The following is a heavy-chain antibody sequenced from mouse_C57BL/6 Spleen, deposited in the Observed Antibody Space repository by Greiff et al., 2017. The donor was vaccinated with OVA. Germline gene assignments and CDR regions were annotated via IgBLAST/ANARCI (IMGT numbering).Heavy chain of an antibody. Sequence: EVKLMESGGGLVKPGGSLKLSCAASGFTFSSYAMSWVRQTPEKRLEWVATISAGGSYTYYPDNVKGRFTISRDNAKNNLYLQMSHLKSEDTAMYYCAREGLRGAFDYWGQGTTLTVSS. CDR1: GFTFSSYA. CDR3: AREGLRGAFDY. D-gene: IGHD2-4*01. J-gene: IGHJ2*01. CDR2: ISAGGSYT. V-gene: IGHV5-4*01.